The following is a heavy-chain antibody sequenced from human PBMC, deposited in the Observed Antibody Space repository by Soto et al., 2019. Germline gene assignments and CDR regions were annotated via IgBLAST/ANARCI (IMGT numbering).Heavy chain of an antibody. CDR3: ARICYGDYWAPNWFDP. CDR1: EFIFMSFG. J-gene: IGHJ5*02. CDR2: IWYDGTNK. Sequence: GGSLRLSCAASEFIFMSFGMHWVRQAPGKGLEWVAYIWYDGTNKFYADSVKGRFTISRDNSKNTLSLQMDSLTAEDTAVYYCARICYGDYWAPNWFDPWGQGTLVTVSS. D-gene: IGHD4-17*01. V-gene: IGHV3-33*01.